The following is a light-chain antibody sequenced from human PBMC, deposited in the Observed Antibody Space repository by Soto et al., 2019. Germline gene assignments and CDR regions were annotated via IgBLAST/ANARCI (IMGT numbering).Light chain of an antibody. CDR3: QQFGSSSWS. CDR2: GAS. J-gene: IGKJ1*01. Sequence: ESVLTQSPGTLSLSPGEKATLSCRASQSVSSSYLAWYQQKPGQAPRLLIYGASSRATGIPDRFSGSGSGTNFNLVVSRLEPEDFAVYYCQQFGSSSWSFGQGTKVEIK. CDR1: QSVSSSY. V-gene: IGKV3-20*01.